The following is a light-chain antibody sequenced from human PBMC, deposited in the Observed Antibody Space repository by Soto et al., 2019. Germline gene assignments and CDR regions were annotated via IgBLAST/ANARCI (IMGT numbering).Light chain of an antibody. V-gene: IGKV4-1*01. CDR1: QSVLLTSNNKNY. CDR2: WAS. CDR3: QQYYPTLT. J-gene: IGKJ4*01. Sequence: DIVMTQSPDSLAVSLGERATINCKSSQSVLLTSNNKNYLAWYQQKPGQPPKVLISWASTRESGVPDRVSGSGSGTDFTLTITRLQAEDVAVYYCQQYYPTLTFGGGTKVEIK.